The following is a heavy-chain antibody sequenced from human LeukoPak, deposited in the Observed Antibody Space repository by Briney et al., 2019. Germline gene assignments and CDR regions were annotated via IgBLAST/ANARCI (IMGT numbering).Heavy chain of an antibody. CDR3: AKDHPPYGDYYYGMDV. CDR2: ISYDGGNT. J-gene: IGHJ6*02. V-gene: IGHV3-30*18. D-gene: IGHD4-17*01. CDR1: GFTFSSYG. Sequence: PGRSLRLPCAASGFTFSSYGIHWVRQAPGKGLEWVSFISYDGGNTHYADSVKGRFTFSRDNSKNTVYLQMSSLRAEDTAVYYCAKDHPPYGDYYYGMDVWGQGTTVTVSS.